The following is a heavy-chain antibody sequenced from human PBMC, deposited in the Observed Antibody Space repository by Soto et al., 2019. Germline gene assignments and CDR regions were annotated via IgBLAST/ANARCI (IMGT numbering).Heavy chain of an antibody. J-gene: IGHJ5*02. V-gene: IGHV4-39*01. CDR1: GGSISSSSYY. CDR2: IYYSGST. D-gene: IGHD7-27*01. CDR3: ARHSEKTLGPYWFDP. Sequence: SETLSLTCTVSGGSISSSSYYWGWIRQPPGKGLEWIGSIYYSGSTYYNPSLKSRVTISVDTSKNQFSLKLSSVTAADTAVYYCARHSEKTLGPYWFDPWGQGTLVTVSS.